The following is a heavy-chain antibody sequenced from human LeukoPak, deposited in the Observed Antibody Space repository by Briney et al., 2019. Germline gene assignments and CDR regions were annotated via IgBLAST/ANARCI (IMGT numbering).Heavy chain of an antibody. D-gene: IGHD2-8*01. CDR1: GYSFTSYW. J-gene: IGHJ6*02. Sequence: GESLKISCKGSGYSFTSYWIGWVRQMPGKGLEWMGIIYPGDSDTRYSPSFQGQVTISADKSISTAYLQWSSLKAPDTAMYYCARHSHCTSVCYGDAYYYYGMDVWGQGTTVTVSS. CDR3: ARHSHCTSVCYGDAYYYYGMDV. CDR2: IYPGDSDT. V-gene: IGHV5-51*01.